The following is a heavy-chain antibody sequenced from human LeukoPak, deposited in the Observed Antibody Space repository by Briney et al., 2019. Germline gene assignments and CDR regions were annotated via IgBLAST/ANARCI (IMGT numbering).Heavy chain of an antibody. D-gene: IGHD4-17*01. CDR3: ARSFYDYGDYRGFDY. CDR2: IDWDDDK. Sequence: SWIRQPPGXXLEXLARIDWDDDKYYSTSLKTRLTISKDTSKNQVVLTMTNMDPVDTATYYCARSFYDYGDYRGFDYWGQGTLVTVSS. V-gene: IGHV2-70*11. J-gene: IGHJ4*02.